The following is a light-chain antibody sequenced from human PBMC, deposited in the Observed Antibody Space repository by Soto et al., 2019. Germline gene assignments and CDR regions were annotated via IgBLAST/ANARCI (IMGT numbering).Light chain of an antibody. J-gene: IGKJ1*01. CDR3: QHYNSYWT. CDR1: QSISSW. Sequence: DIQMTQSPSTLSASVGDRVTITCRASQSISSWLAWYQQKPGKAPKLLIYKASSLESGVPSRFSGSGSGTEFTLNISSLQPDDFATYYCQHYNSYWTFGQGTKVEIK. CDR2: KAS. V-gene: IGKV1-5*03.